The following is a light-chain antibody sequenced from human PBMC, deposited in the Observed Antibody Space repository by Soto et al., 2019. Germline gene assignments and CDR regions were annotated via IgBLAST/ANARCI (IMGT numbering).Light chain of an antibody. J-gene: IGKJ1*01. Sequence: DIQMTQSPSTLSASVGDRVTITCRASQGISSWLAWYQQKPGKAPKLLMHDASTLESGVPLRFSGSGSGTEFTLTITNLHPDDFATYYCQQYDSFGTFGQGTTVEIK. CDR2: DAS. CDR1: QGISSW. V-gene: IGKV1-5*01. CDR3: QQYDSFGT.